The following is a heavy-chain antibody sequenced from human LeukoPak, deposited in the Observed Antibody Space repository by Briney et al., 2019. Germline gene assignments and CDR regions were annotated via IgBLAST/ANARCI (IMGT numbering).Heavy chain of an antibody. CDR1: GFTFSSYA. Sequence: GGSLRLSCAASGFTFSSYAMSWVRQAPGKGLEWVSAISGSGGSTYYADSVKGPLTISRDNSKNTLYLQMNSLRAEEKAVYYCARDEFYYSNSSGYPVVYWGQGTLVTVSS. V-gene: IGHV3-23*01. CDR3: ARDEFYYSNSSGYPVVY. CDR2: ISGSGGST. D-gene: IGHD3-22*01. J-gene: IGHJ4*02.